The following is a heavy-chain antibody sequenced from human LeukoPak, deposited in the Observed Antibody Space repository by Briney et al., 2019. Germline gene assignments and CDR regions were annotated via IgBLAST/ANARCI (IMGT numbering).Heavy chain of an antibody. CDR1: GGSFSGYY. D-gene: IGHD5-12*01. V-gene: IGHV4-34*01. J-gene: IGHJ5*02. CDR3: ARRKPGSGSGWSYWFDP. Sequence: SETLSLTCAVYGGSFSGYYWSWIRQPPGKGLEWIGEINHSGSTNYNPPLKSRVTISVDTSKNQFSLKLSSVTAADTAVYYCARRKPGSGSGWSYWFDPWGQGTLVTVSS. CDR2: INHSGST.